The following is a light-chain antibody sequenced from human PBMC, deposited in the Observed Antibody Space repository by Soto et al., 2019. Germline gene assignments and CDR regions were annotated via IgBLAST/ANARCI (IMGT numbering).Light chain of an antibody. V-gene: IGKV3-20*01. CDR1: QSVSGNY. CDR3: XXXXXXXWX. J-gene: IGKJ1*01. CDR2: DAS. Sequence: EVVMTQSPGTLSLSPGEAATLSCRASQSVSGNYLAWYQQKPGQSPRLVIYDASSRATGIPDRFSGSGSGTDFTLTISRLEPEDFAVXXXXXXXXXXWXXXXGTKVDIK.